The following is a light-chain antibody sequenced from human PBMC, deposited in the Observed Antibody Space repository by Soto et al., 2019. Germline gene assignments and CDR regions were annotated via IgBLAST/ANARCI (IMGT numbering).Light chain of an antibody. CDR3: CSYAGSYGYV. Sequence: QSALTQPRSVSGSPGQSVTISCTGTSSDVGGYNYVSWYQQHPGKAPKLMIYDVSKWPSGVPDRFSGSKSGNTASLTISGLQAEDEADYYCCSYAGSYGYVFGTGTKVTVL. CDR1: SSDVGGYNY. CDR2: DVS. J-gene: IGLJ1*01. V-gene: IGLV2-11*01.